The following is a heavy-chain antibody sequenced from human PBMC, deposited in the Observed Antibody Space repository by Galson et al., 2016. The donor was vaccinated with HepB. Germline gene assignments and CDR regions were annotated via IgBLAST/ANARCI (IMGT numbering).Heavy chain of an antibody. V-gene: IGHV3-33*01. CDR3: ARDFDAVVNPNYYYYGTDP. CDR1: NFSLNDYG. Sequence: SLRLSCAASNFSLNDYGLHWARQAPGEGLEWVANIWYDGTKKYYAESVKGRFFISSDTPKNELYLEMNSLRVDDTGIYYCARDFDAVVNPNYYYYGTDPWGQGTLVTVSS. D-gene: IGHD4/OR15-4a*01. J-gene: IGHJ5*02. CDR2: IWYDGTKK.